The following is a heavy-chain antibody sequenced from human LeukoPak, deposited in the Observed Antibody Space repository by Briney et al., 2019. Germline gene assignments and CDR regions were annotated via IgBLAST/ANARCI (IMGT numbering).Heavy chain of an antibody. CDR3: ARTSGSYLRFFDY. CDR2: INSDGSST. V-gene: IGHV3-74*01. D-gene: IGHD1-26*01. CDR1: GFTFSSYW. Sequence: HSGGSLRLSCAASGFTFSSYWMHWVRQAPGKGLVWVSRINSDGSSTSYADSVKGRFTISRDNAKNTPYLQMNSLRAEDTAVYYCARTSGSYLRFFDYWGQGTLVTVSS. J-gene: IGHJ4*02.